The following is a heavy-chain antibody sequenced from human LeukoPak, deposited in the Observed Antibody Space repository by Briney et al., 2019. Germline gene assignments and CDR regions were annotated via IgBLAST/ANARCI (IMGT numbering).Heavy chain of an antibody. V-gene: IGHV3-30-3*01. J-gene: IGHJ4*02. Sequence: GRSLRLSCAASGFTFSSYAMHWVRQAPGKGLEWVAVISYDGSNKYYADSVKGRFTISRDNAKNSLYLQMNSLRAEDTAVYYCARDCSSTSCYRGVDYWGQGTLVTVSS. CDR2: ISYDGSNK. CDR1: GFTFSSYA. CDR3: ARDCSSTSCYRGVDY. D-gene: IGHD2-2*02.